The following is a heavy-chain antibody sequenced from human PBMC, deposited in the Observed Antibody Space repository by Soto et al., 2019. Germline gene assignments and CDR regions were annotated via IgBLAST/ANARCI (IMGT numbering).Heavy chain of an antibody. CDR2: IYHSGST. V-gene: IGHV4-30-2*01. CDR1: GGSISSGGYS. J-gene: IGHJ4*02. Sequence: QLQLQESGSGLVKPSQTLSLTCAVSGGSISSGGYSWSWIRQPPGKGLEWIGYIYHSGSTYYNPSLKSRLTLAVYRYNNQSCLKLSSVTAADTAVYCSARELLSMGFDYWGQGTLVTVSS. CDR3: ARELLSMGFDY. D-gene: IGHD2-15*01.